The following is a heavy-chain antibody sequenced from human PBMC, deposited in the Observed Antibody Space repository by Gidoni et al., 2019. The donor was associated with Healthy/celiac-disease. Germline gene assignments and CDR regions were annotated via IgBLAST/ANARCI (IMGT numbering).Heavy chain of an antibody. J-gene: IGHJ3*02. CDR1: GFTVSSYA. CDR2: ISGSGGST. V-gene: IGHV3-23*01. Sequence: EVQLLESGGGLVQPGGSLILSCAASGFTVSSYAMSWVRQAPGKGLEWVSAISGSGGSTYYAESVKGRFTISRDNSKNPLYLQMNSLRAEDTAVYYCAKDQPVEGAAFDIWGQGTMVTVSS. CDR3: AKDQPVEGAAFDI.